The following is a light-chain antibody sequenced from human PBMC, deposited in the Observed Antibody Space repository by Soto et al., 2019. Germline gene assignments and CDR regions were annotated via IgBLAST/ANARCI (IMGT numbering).Light chain of an antibody. CDR1: HSVSSK. CDR2: GAS. J-gene: IGKJ4*01. Sequence: EIVMTQSPATLSVSVGARATLSCRASHSVSSKLAWYQQKPGQAPRLLIYGASTRATDIPARFSGSGSGTEFTLTISSLQSEDFAVYYCQQYNDWPPQLTFGGGTKVEIK. CDR3: QQYNDWPPQLT. V-gene: IGKV3-15*01.